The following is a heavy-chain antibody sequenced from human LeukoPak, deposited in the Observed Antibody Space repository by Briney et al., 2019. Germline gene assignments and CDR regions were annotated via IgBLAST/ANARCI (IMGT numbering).Heavy chain of an antibody. Sequence: SETLSLTCAVSGYSISSGYYWGWIRQPPGKGLEWIGSIYHSGSTYYNPSLKSRVTISVDTSKNQFSLKLSSVTAADTAVYYCARPGGVATIRGTSKAFDIWGQGTMVTVSS. CDR3: ARPGGVATIRGTSKAFDI. V-gene: IGHV4-38-2*01. CDR1: GYSISSGYY. J-gene: IGHJ3*02. D-gene: IGHD5-12*01. CDR2: IYHSGST.